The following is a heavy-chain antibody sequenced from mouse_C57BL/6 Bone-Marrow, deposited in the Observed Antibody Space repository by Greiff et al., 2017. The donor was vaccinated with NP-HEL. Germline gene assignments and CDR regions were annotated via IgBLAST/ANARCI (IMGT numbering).Heavy chain of an antibody. V-gene: IGHV5-9*01. Sequence: EVQVVESGGGLVKPGGSLKLSCAASGFNFSSYTMSWVRQTPEQRLEWVATISGGGGNTYYPDSVKGRFTISRDNAKNTLYLQMSSLRSEDTALYYCARQGYLRTWFAYWGQGTLVTVSA. D-gene: IGHD3-1*01. CDR3: ARQGYLRTWFAY. CDR1: GFNFSSYT. J-gene: IGHJ3*01. CDR2: ISGGGGNT.